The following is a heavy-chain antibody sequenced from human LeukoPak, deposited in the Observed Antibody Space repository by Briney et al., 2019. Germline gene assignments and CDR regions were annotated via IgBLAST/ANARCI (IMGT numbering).Heavy chain of an antibody. Sequence: SETLSLTCTVSGVSISRGSYYWSWRRQPAGRGLEWIGRIYTSGSTNYNPSLKSRVTISVDTYKNQFSLKLSSVTAADTAVYYCARSDYGMDVWGQGTTVTVSS. CDR2: IYTSGST. J-gene: IGHJ6*02. V-gene: IGHV4-61*02. CDR1: GVSISRGSYY. CDR3: ARSDYGMDV.